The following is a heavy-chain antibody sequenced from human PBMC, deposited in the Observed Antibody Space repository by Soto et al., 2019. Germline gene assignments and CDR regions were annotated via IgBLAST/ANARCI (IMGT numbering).Heavy chain of an antibody. J-gene: IGHJ4*02. Sequence: XVKVSCKSSGGSFNSFHFNWVRQAPGQGLEWMGRIIPMLDRTQYAQMFQGRVTITADKSTSTAYMEMSGLESVDTAVYYCARGTVTLFGVVTPPDYWGQGNLVTVSS. D-gene: IGHD3-3*01. CDR3: ARGTVTLFGVVTPPDY. CDR2: IIPMLDRT. CDR1: GGSFNSFH. V-gene: IGHV1-69*04.